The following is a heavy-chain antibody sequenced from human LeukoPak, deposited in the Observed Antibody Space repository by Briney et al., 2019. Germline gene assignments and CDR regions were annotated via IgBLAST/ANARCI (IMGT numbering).Heavy chain of an antibody. J-gene: IGHJ3*02. CDR3: ARVSQRSSGWPPGAFDI. CDR2: IYYSGST. Sequence: SETLSLTCTVSGGSISSSSYYWGWIRQPPGKGLEWIGSIYYSGSTYYNPSLKSRVTISVDTSKNQFSLKLSSVTAADTAVYYCARVSQRSSGWPPGAFDIWGQGTMVTVSS. CDR1: GGSISSSSYY. D-gene: IGHD6-19*01. V-gene: IGHV4-39*07.